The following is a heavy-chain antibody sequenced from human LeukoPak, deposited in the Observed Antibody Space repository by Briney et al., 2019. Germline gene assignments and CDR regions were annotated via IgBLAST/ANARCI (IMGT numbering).Heavy chain of an antibody. J-gene: IGHJ3*02. CDR2: IYSSGST. CDR3: AREDAEQMDNSFDI. D-gene: IGHD5-24*01. V-gene: IGHV4-59*01. Sequence: PSETLSLTCTVSGGSISSYYWSWIRQPPGKGLEWIGRIYSSGSTNYSPSLKSRVTISVDTSKNQFSLKLSSVTAADTAVYYCAREDAEQMDNSFDIWGQGTMVTVSS. CDR1: GGSISSYY.